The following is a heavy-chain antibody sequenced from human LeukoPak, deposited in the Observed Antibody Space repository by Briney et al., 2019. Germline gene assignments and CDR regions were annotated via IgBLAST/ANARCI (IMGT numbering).Heavy chain of an antibody. CDR3: AKSYGDYERYYYYGMDV. V-gene: IGHV3-23*01. CDR2: ISGSGGST. J-gene: IGHJ6*02. Sequence: GGSLRLSCAAFGFTFSSYAMSWVRQAPGKGLEWVSAISGSGGSTYYADSVKGRFTISRDNSKNTLYLQMNSLRAEDTAVYYCAKSYGDYERYYYYGMDVWGQGTTVTVSS. D-gene: IGHD4-17*01. CDR1: GFTFSSYA.